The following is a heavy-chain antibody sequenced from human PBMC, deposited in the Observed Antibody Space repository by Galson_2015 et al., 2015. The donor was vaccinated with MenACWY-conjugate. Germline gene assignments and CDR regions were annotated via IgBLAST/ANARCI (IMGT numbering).Heavy chain of an antibody. CDR3: AKGPLYDSSGSDSDYFDY. Sequence: SLRLSCAASGFIFNKYAMTWLRQAPGKGLEWLSATSGSGGVTNHPDSVKGRFTISRDNSKNTVYLQMNSLKVEDTARYYCAKGPLYDSSGSDSDYFDYWGQGTLVTVSS. D-gene: IGHD3-22*01. CDR1: GFIFNKYA. V-gene: IGHV3-23*01. CDR2: TSGSGGVT. J-gene: IGHJ4*02.